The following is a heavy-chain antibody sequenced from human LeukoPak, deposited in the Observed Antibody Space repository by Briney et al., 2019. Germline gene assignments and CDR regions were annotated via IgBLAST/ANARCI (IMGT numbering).Heavy chain of an antibody. D-gene: IGHD6-13*01. CDR2: IYHSGST. CDR3: ARVGVPGIAAAGLDY. Sequence: PSETLSLTCAVSGGSISSSNWWSWVRQPPGKGLEWIGEIYHSGSTNYNPSLKSRVTISVDTSKNQFSLKLSSVTAADTAVYYCARVGVPGIAAAGLDYWGQGTLVTVSS. CDR1: GGSISSSNW. J-gene: IGHJ4*02. V-gene: IGHV4-4*02.